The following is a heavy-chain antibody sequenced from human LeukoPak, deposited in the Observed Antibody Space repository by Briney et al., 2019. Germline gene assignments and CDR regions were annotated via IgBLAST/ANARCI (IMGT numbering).Heavy chain of an antibody. Sequence: GGSLRLSCAASGFTFSSYAMSWVRQAPGKGLEWVSAISGRGGSTYYADSVKGRFTISRDNSKNTLYLQMNSLRAEDTAVYYCAKIAYYYDSSGYPPAEYFQHWGQGTLVTVSS. CDR3: AKIAYYYDSSGYPPAEYFQH. D-gene: IGHD3-22*01. V-gene: IGHV3-23*01. CDR2: ISGRGGST. J-gene: IGHJ1*01. CDR1: GFTFSSYA.